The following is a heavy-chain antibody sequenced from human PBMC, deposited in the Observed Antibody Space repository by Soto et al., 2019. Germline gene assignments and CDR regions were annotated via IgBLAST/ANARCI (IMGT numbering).Heavy chain of an antibody. CDR2: IFYSRTT. CDR3: VTESPGELAYYGDA. V-gene: IGHV4-31*03. CDR1: VGSINSGGYY. Sequence: PSETLSLTCSVSVGSINSGGYYWTWIRQHPGKGLEWIGYIFYSRTTSYNPSLKSRVTISGDTSKNQFSLTLRSVTAADSAVYYCVTESPGELAYYGDAWGQGHPVTV. D-gene: IGHD3-3*01. J-gene: IGHJ5*01.